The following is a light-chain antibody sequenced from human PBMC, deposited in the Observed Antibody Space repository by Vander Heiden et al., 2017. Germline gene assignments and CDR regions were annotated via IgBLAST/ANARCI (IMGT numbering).Light chain of an antibody. J-gene: IGLJ2*01. CDR1: NIGSRI. CDR3: QVWDSVSDPVV. V-gene: IGLV3-21*02. Sequence: SYVLTQPPSVSVAPGQTATISCGGHNIGSRIVQWYQKKPGQAPVLVVYDDRVRPSGIPERVSGSNSEDTATLTISRVEAGDEADYYCQVWDSVSDPVVFGGGTKVTV. CDR2: DDR.